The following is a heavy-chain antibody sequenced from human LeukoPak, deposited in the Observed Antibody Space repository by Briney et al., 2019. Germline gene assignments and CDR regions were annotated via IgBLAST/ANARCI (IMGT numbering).Heavy chain of an antibody. D-gene: IGHD6-6*01. CDR1: GYTLTSYY. CDR2: INPSGGNT. CDR3: ARGVSSSRWFDP. Sequence: GSVKVSCKASGYTLTSYYMHWVRQATGQGGEGMGIINPSGGNTGYAQKFRGRVTMTRNTSISTAYMELSSLRSEDTAVYYCARGVSSSRWFDPWGQGTLVTVSS. V-gene: IGHV1-46*01. J-gene: IGHJ5*02.